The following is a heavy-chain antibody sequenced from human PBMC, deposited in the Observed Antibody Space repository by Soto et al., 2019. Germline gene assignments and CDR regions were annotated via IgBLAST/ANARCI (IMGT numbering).Heavy chain of an antibody. CDR1: GYTFTIYY. Sequence: SVKVSCKAFGYTFTIYYIHWVRQAPVQGLEWMGVINTSGGSPTYAQKFQDRVTMTRDTSTSTVYMELSSLRSEDAAVYYCARGGRHSDYYYYYGMDVWGQGTTVTVSS. CDR2: INTSGGSP. V-gene: IGHV1-46*01. D-gene: IGHD6-25*01. J-gene: IGHJ6*02. CDR3: ARGGRHSDYYYYYGMDV.